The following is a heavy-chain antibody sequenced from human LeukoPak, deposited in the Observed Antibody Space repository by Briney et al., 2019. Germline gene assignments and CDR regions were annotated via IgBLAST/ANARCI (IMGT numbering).Heavy chain of an antibody. CDR1: GFTFSSYA. CDR2: ISYDGSNK. J-gene: IGHJ1*01. D-gene: IGHD3-10*01. Sequence: GRSLRLSCAASGFTFSSYAMHWVRQAPGKGLEWVAVISYDGSNKYYADSVKGRFTISGDNSKNTLYLQMNSLRAEDTAVYYCARGGITMVRGAYLWGQGTLVTVSS. CDR3: ARGGITMVRGAYL. V-gene: IGHV3-30*04.